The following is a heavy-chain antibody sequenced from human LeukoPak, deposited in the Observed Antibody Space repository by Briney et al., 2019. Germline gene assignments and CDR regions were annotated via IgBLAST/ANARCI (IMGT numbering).Heavy chain of an antibody. CDR2: IYYSGST. D-gene: IGHD3-10*01. CDR3: ARTRQRSYYGSGGYYTPLYYYYGMDV. CDR1: GGSISSYY. J-gene: IGHJ6*02. V-gene: IGHV4-59*01. Sequence: SETLSLTCTVSGGSISSYYWSWIRQPPGKGLEWIGYIYYSGSTNYNPSLKSRVTISVDTSKNQFSLKLSSVTAADTAVYYCARTRQRSYYGSGGYYTPLYYYYGMDVWGQGTTVTVSS.